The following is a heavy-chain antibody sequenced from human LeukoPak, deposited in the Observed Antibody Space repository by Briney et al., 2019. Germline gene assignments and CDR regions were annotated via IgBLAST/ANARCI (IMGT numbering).Heavy chain of an antibody. CDR2: IKQDGSEK. V-gene: IGHV3-7*03. CDR3: AKSSGSYMLRTEYFDY. J-gene: IGHJ4*02. D-gene: IGHD1-26*01. Sequence: GGSLRLSCVTSGFTFSRYWMSWVRQAPGKGLEWVANIKQDGSEKNYVDSVKGRFTISRDNAKNSLYLQMNSLRAEDMAFYYCAKSSGSYMLRTEYFDYWGQGTLVTVSS. CDR1: GFTFSRYW.